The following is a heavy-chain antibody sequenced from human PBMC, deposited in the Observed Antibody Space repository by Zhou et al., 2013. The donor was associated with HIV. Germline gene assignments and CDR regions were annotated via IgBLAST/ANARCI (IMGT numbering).Heavy chain of an antibody. Sequence: QVQLVQSGAEVKMPGSSVKVSCKTSGGTFTKYAITWVRQAPGQGLEWMGGIIPFFGTANYAQKFQGRVAITAAESTSTAYMELSSLRSEDTAVYYCARCYYDNGACDYWGQGTLVTVSS. D-gene: IGHD3-22*01. CDR2: IIPFFGTA. J-gene: IGHJ4*02. CDR1: GGTFTKYA. CDR3: ARCYYDNGACDY. V-gene: IGHV1-69*12.